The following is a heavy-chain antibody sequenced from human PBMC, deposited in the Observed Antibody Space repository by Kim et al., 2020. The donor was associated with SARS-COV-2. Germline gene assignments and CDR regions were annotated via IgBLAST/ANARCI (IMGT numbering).Heavy chain of an antibody. V-gene: IGHV4-30-4*01. CDR2: IYYSGST. J-gene: IGHJ5*02. CDR3: AQGAIPDYGGHWFDP. CDR1: GGSISSGDYY. Sequence: SETLSLTCTVSGGSISSGDYYWSWIRQPPGKGLEWIGYIYYSGSTYYNPSLKSRVTISVDTSKNQFSLKLSSVTAADTAVYYCAQGAIPDYGGHWFDPWGQGTLVTVSS. D-gene: IGHD4-17*01.